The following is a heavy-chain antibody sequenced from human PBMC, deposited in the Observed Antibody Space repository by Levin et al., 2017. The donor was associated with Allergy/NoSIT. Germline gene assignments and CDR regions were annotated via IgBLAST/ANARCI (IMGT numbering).Heavy chain of an antibody. Sequence: GESLKISCKASGYSFTDYWIAWVRQMPGKGLEWMGIIYPGDSHTRYSPSFQGQVTISADKSISTAYLLWSRLKASDTAMYYCARQGGAVVASSTLHSGESWFDPWGQGTLVTVSS. V-gene: IGHV5-51*01. J-gene: IGHJ5*02. CDR2: IYPGDSHT. CDR1: GYSFTDYW. D-gene: IGHD2-15*01. CDR3: ARQGGAVVASSTLHSGESWFDP.